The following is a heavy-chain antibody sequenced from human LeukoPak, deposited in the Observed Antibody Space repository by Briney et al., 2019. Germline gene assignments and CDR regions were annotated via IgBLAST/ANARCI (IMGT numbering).Heavy chain of an antibody. J-gene: IGHJ5*02. D-gene: IGHD2-2*01. Sequence: GGSLRLSCAVSGFTFSSYWMHWVRQAPGKGLVWVSRINSDGGSTSYADSVKGRFTISRDNAKNTLYLQMNSLRAEDTAVYYCARADIVVVPAAVRDFWFDPWGQGTLVTVSS. CDR3: ARADIVVVPAAVRDFWFDP. CDR1: GFTFSSYW. V-gene: IGHV3-74*01. CDR2: INSDGGST.